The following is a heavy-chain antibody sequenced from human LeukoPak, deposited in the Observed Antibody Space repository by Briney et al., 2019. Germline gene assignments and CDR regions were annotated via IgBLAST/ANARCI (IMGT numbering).Heavy chain of an antibody. CDR2: SSNSGSTI. CDR1: GFTFSSYE. D-gene: IGHD5-12*01. J-gene: IGHJ4*02. Sequence: SGGSLRLSCAASGFTFSSYEMNWVRQAPGKGLEWVSHSSNSGSTIYYAGSVKGRFTIARDNAKNSVYLQMNSLRAEDTAVYYCARGSLHSAYGFDYWGQGTLVTVSS. CDR3: ARGSLHSAYGFDY. V-gene: IGHV3-48*03.